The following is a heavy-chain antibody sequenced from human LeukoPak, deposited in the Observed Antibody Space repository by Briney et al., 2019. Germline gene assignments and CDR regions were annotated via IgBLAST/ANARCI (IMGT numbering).Heavy chain of an antibody. V-gene: IGHV3-74*01. D-gene: IGHD3-22*01. CDR1: GFTFSSYW. Sequence: GGSLRLYCAASGFTFSSYWMHWVRQAPGKGLVWVSRINSDGSSTSYADSVKGRFTISRDNAKNTLYLQMNSLRAEDTAVYYCALMYYYDSSGYHDYWGQGTLVTVSS. J-gene: IGHJ4*02. CDR3: ALMYYYDSSGYHDY. CDR2: INSDGSST.